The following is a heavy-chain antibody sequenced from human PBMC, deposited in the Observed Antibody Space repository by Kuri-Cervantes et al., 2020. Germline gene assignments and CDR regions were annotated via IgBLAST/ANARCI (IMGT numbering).Heavy chain of an antibody. CDR3: TTDRSYRGAVAGHDH. CDR1: GFIFNNAW. CDR2: IKSKTDGGTT. D-gene: IGHD6-19*01. J-gene: IGHJ4*02. Sequence: LSLTCAASGFIFNNAWMSWVRQAPGKGLEWVGRIKSKTDGGTTDYAAPVKGRFTISRDDSKSTLYLQMNSLKIEDTGVYFCTTDRSYRGAVAGHDHWGQGTLVTVSS. V-gene: IGHV3-15*01.